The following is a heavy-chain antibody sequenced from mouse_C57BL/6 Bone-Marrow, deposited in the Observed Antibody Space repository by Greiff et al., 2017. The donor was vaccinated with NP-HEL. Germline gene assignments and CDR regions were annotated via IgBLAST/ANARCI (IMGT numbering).Heavy chain of an antibody. D-gene: IGHD2-2*01. CDR1: GYTFTSYW. CDR3: ASGGGYDSFAY. V-gene: IGHV1-69*01. J-gene: IGHJ3*01. CDR2: IDPSDSYT. Sequence: VQLQQPGAELVMPGASVKLSCKASGYTFTSYWMHWVKQRPGQGLEWIGEIDPSDSYTNYNQKFKGKSTLTVDKSSSTADMQLSSLTSEDSAVYYCASGGGYDSFAYWGQGTLVTVSA.